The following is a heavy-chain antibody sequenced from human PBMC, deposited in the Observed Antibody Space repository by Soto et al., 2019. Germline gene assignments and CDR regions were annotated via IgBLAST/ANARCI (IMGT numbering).Heavy chain of an antibody. CDR3: ARGGQDFWSGPFDY. CDR1: GGSISNYL. CDR2: IDNSGST. V-gene: IGHV4-4*07. Sequence: SETLSLTCTVSGGSISNYLCNWIRQPAGKGLEWIGRIDNSGSTNYNPSLKSRITMSADTSRNQFSLKLDSVTAADTAVYYCARGGQDFWSGPFDYWGQGALVTVSS. J-gene: IGHJ4*02. D-gene: IGHD3-3*01.